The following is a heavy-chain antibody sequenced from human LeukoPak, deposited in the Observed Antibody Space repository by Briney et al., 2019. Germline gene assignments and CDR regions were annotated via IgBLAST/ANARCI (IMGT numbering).Heavy chain of an antibody. Sequence: KPSETLSLTCAVSGGSISSSNWWSWVRQPPGQGLEWIGEIYHSGSTNYNPSLKSRVTISVDKSKNQFSLKLSSVTAADTAVYYCVRAYCSGGSCYLVDYWGQGTLVTVPS. CDR2: IYHSGST. CDR3: VRAYCSGGSCYLVDY. V-gene: IGHV4-4*02. CDR1: GGSISSSNW. J-gene: IGHJ4*02. D-gene: IGHD2-15*01.